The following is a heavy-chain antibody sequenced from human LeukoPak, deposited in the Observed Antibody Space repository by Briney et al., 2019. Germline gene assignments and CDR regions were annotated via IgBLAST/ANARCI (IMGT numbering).Heavy chain of an antibody. CDR3: ARVRVCSSTSCYQQQYFQH. CDR2: MSTSGST. J-gene: IGHJ1*01. Sequence: SQTLTLTCTVSGDSISSSNYYWSWIRQPAGKGLEWIGRMSTSGSTNYNPSLKSRVTISVDTSKSQFSLNLNSVTAADTAVYYCARVRVCSSTSCYQQQYFQHWGQGTLVTVSS. CDR1: GDSISSSNYY. V-gene: IGHV4-61*02. D-gene: IGHD2-2*01.